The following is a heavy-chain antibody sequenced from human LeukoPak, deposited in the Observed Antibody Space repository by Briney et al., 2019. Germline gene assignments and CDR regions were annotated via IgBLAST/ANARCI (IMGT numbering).Heavy chain of an antibody. Sequence: PSETLSLTCAVSGGSISSGGYSWTWIRQPPGTGLQWIVYIYYSGSAYYNPSLKSRVTISVDTSKNQFSLRLSSVTAADTAVYYCARESNYYGSGTGWFDPWGQGTLVTVSS. CDR3: ARESNYYGSGTGWFDP. CDR1: GGSISSGGYS. V-gene: IGHV4-30-4*07. D-gene: IGHD3-10*01. J-gene: IGHJ5*02. CDR2: IYYSGSA.